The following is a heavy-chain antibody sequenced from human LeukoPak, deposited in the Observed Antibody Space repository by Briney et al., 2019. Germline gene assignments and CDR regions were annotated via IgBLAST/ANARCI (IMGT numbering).Heavy chain of an antibody. Sequence: QPGGSLRLSCAASGFTFDDYAMHWVRHAPGKGLEWVSLISWDGGSTYYADSVKGRFTISRDNSKNSLYLQMNSLRAEDTALYYCAKDIRVSTSWYGLDYWGQGTLVTVSS. J-gene: IGHJ4*02. CDR3: AKDIRVSTSWYGLDY. CDR1: GFTFDDYA. V-gene: IGHV3-43D*03. CDR2: ISWDGGST. D-gene: IGHD6-13*01.